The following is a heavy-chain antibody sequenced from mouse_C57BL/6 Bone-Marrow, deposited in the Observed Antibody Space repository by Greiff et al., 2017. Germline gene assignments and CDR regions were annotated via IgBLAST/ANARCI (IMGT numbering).Heavy chain of an antibody. Sequence: EVQLVESGPELVKPGASVKIPCKASGYTFTDYNMDWVKQSHGKSLEWIGDINPNNGGTIYNQKFKGKATLTVDKSSSTAYMELRSLTSEDTAVYYCAREGYGSSYVDWYFDVWGTGTTVTVSS. D-gene: IGHD1-1*01. J-gene: IGHJ1*03. V-gene: IGHV1-18*01. CDR1: GYTFTDYN. CDR2: INPNNGGT. CDR3: AREGYGSSYVDWYFDV.